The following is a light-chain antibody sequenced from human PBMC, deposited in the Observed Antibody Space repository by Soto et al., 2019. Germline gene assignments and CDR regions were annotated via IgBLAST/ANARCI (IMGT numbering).Light chain of an antibody. J-gene: IGKJ4*01. CDR3: QQRSNCLPST. CDR2: DAS. Sequence: EIVLTQSPATLSLSPGERATLSCRASQSVSSYLAWYQQKPGQAPRLLIYDASNRATGIPARFSGSGSGTNFTLTISSLEPEDFAVYYCQQRSNCLPSTFGGGTKVDIK. V-gene: IGKV3-11*01. CDR1: QSVSSY.